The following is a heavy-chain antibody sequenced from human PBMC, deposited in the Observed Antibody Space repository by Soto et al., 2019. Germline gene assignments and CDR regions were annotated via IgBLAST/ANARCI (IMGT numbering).Heavy chain of an antibody. Sequence: QVQLVQSGAEVKKPGASVKVYCKASGYTFTSYAMHWVRQAPGQRLEWMGWINAGNGNTKYSQKFQGRDTITRDTTASTAYMELSSLRSEDTAVYYCERSSGYYYVDYWGQGTLVTVSS. CDR1: GYTFTSYA. J-gene: IGHJ4*02. CDR3: ERSSGYYYVDY. V-gene: IGHV1-3*01. CDR2: INAGNGNT. D-gene: IGHD3-22*01.